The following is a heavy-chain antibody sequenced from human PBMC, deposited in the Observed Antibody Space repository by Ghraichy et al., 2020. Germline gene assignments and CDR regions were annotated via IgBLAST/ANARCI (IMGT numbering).Heavy chain of an antibody. Sequence: SLTLSLTCTVSGGSISSYYWNWIRQPPGRGLEWIGYIYYNGNTNYNPSLKSRVTISKDTSNNQFSLRLSSVTAADTAVYYCARGLNSGHYYYYYYMDVWGKGPTVTVS. J-gene: IGHJ6*03. CDR2: IYYNGNT. CDR3: ARGLNSGHYYYYYYMDV. V-gene: IGHV4-59*01. CDR1: GGSISSYY. D-gene: IGHD1-26*01.